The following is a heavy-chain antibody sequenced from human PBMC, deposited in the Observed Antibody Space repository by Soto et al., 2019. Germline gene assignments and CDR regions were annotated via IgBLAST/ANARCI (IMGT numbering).Heavy chain of an antibody. CDR2: IYYSGST. Sequence: SETLSLTCTVSGGSLSSYYWSWIRQPPGKGLEWIGYIYYSGSTNYNPSLKSRVTISVDTSKNQFSLDLRSVTAADTAVYFCARGGEYSGHSFYSYYYMKVWRKGTTVSVSS. CDR3: ARGGEYSGHSFYSYYYMKV. J-gene: IGHJ6*03. D-gene: IGHD5-12*01. V-gene: IGHV4-59*01. CDR1: GGSLSSYY.